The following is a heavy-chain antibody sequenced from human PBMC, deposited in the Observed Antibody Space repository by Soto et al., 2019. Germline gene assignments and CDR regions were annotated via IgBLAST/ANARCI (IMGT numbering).Heavy chain of an antibody. V-gene: IGHV3-23*01. CDR2: ISGIGHST. J-gene: IGHJ4*02. CDR1: GFTFSSYA. Sequence: SGGSLRLSCAASGFTFSSYAMGWFRQAPGKGLEWVSSISGIGHSTYYADSVKGRFTISRDNSKNTLHLQMNSLRAEDTAVYYCAKRIMSTIGHFDSWGQGTLVTVSS. D-gene: IGHD1-1*01. CDR3: AKRIMSTIGHFDS.